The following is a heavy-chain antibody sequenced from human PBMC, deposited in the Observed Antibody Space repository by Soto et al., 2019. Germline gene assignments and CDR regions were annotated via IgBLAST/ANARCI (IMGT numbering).Heavy chain of an antibody. Sequence: QSLTCTVSGGSISSGGYYWSWIRQHPGKGLEWIGYIYYSGSTYYNPSLKSRVTISVDTSKNHFSLKLGSVTAADTALYYCSRRAPEGFDPWGQGTLVTVSS. CDR3: SRRAPEGFDP. J-gene: IGHJ5*02. CDR2: IYYSGST. V-gene: IGHV4-31*03. CDR1: GGSISSGGYY.